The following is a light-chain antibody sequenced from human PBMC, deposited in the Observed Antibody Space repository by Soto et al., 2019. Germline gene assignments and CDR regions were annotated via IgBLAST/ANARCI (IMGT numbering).Light chain of an antibody. CDR3: QQYDNLTIT. CDR1: HDISSY. J-gene: IGKJ5*01. CDR2: DAS. Sequence: DIQMTQSPSSLSASVGDRVTITCQASHDISSYLNWYQQKPGKAPKLLIYDASNLETGVPSRFSGSGSGTDFTFTINSLQPEDIATYYCQQYDNLTITFGQGTRLEIK. V-gene: IGKV1-33*01.